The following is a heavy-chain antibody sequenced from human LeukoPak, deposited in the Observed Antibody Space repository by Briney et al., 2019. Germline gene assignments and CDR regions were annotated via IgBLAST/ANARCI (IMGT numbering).Heavy chain of an antibody. Sequence: PSETLSLTCTVSGGSISSSSYYWSWIRQPAGKGLEWIGRIYTSGSTNYNPSLKSRVTMSVDTSKNQFSLKLSSVTAADTAVYYCARGVDVWGQGTTVTVSS. CDR1: GGSISSSSYY. CDR2: IYTSGST. J-gene: IGHJ6*02. V-gene: IGHV4-61*02. CDR3: ARGVDV.